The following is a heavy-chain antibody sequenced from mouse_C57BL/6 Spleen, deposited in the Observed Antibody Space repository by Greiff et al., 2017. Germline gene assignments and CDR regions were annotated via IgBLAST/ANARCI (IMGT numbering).Heavy chain of an antibody. CDR2: IDPSDSYT. Sequence: VQLQQPGAELVKPGASVKLSCKASGYTFTSYWMQWVKQRPGQGLEWIGEIDPSDSYTNYNQKFKGKATLTVDTSSSTAYMQLSSLTSEDSAVYYCARTTVVARYAMDYWGQGTSGTVSS. CDR3: ARTTVVARYAMDY. CDR1: GYTFTSYW. J-gene: IGHJ4*01. V-gene: IGHV1-50*01. D-gene: IGHD1-1*01.